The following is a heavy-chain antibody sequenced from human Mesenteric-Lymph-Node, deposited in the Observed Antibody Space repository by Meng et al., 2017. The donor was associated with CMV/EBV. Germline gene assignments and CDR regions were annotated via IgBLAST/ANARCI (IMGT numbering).Heavy chain of an antibody. Sequence: GESLKISCAASGFTFSSYWMSWVRQAPGKGLEWVANIKQDGSEKYYVDSVKGRFTISRDNSKNTLYLQMNSLRAEDTAVYYCARRLSITIFGVVIVSWGMDVWGQGTTVTVSS. CDR3: ARRLSITIFGVVIVSWGMDV. D-gene: IGHD3-3*01. CDR2: IKQDGSEK. V-gene: IGHV3-7*01. CDR1: GFTFSSYW. J-gene: IGHJ6*02.